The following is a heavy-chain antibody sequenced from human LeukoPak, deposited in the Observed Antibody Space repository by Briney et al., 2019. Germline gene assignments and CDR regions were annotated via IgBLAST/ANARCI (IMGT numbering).Heavy chain of an antibody. J-gene: IGHJ4*02. CDR3: ARRQGGWGGPHFDY. V-gene: IGHV4-39*01. Sequence: SETLSLTCTVSGGSISSSTYYWAWIRQPPGKGLEWIVSIYYSGSTSYKPSLNGRVTITVDTSKNQFSLKLSSVTAADTAVYYCARRQGGWGGPHFDYWGQGTLVTVSS. CDR2: IYYSGST. CDR1: GGSISSSTYY. D-gene: IGHD6-19*01.